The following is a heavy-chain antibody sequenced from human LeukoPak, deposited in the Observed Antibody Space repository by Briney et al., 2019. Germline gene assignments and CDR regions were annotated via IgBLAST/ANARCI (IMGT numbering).Heavy chain of an antibody. V-gene: IGHV4-59*01. CDR3: ARDRGIMITFGGVIVREAFDI. Sequence: SETLSLTCTVSGGSISSYYWSWIRQPPGKGLEWIGYIYYSGSTNYNPSLKSRVTISVDTSKNQLSLKLSSVTAADTAVYYCARDRGIMITFGGVIVREAFDIWGQGTMVTVSS. CDR2: IYYSGST. D-gene: IGHD3-16*02. J-gene: IGHJ3*02. CDR1: GGSISSYY.